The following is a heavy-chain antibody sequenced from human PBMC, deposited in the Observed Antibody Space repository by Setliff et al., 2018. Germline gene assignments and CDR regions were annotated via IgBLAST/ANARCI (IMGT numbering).Heavy chain of an antibody. CDR2: IYYSGNT. V-gene: IGHV4-31*03. CDR1: GGSITSGSNY. CDR3: ARGHCSSGECPNYFDP. J-gene: IGHJ5*02. Sequence: PSETLSLTCTVSGGSITSGSNYWSWIRQLPGKGLEWIAYIYYSGNTYYNPSLKSRVTISVDTSKNQFSLKINSVTAADTAVYYCARGHCSSGECPNYFDPWGQGTQVTVSS. D-gene: IGHD2-15*01.